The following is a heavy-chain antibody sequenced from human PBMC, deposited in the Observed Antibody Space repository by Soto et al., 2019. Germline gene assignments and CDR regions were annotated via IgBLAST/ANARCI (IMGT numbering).Heavy chain of an antibody. V-gene: IGHV1-2*02. J-gene: IGHJ4*02. Sequence: ASVKVSCKASGYTFTGHYINWVRQAPEQGPEWMGEIGPESGATRYAQRFQGRVTMTRDMSITTVYMELKNLSPDDTAVYYCGGGRSGQIVVFYWGQGTPVTVSS. CDR3: GGGRSGQIVVFY. CDR1: GYTFTGHY. CDR2: IGPESGAT. D-gene: IGHD1-26*01.